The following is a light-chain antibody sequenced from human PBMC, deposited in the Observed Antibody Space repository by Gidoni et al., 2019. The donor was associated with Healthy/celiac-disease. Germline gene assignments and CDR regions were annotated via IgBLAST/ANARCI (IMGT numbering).Light chain of an antibody. CDR2: RNN. V-gene: IGLV1-47*01. J-gene: IGLJ1*01. CDR1: SSNIGSNY. Sequence: QSVLTPPPSASGTPGQRVTISCSGSSSNIGSNYVYWYPQRPGTAPKLLIYRNNQRPSGVPDRFSGSKSDTSASLAISGLRSEDEADYYCAAWDDSLNYVFGTGTKVTVL. CDR3: AAWDDSLNYV.